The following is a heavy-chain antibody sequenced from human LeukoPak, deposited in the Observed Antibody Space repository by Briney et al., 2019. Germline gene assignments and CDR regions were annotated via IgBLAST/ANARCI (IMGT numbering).Heavy chain of an antibody. V-gene: IGHV3-30*02. Sequence: PGGSLRLSCAASGFTFSSYGMHWVRQAPGKGLEWVAFIRYDGSNKYCADSVKGRFTISRDNSKNTLYLQMNRLRAEDTAVYYCAKVLYGSGWYYFDYWGQGTLVTVSS. CDR3: AKVLYGSGWYYFDY. J-gene: IGHJ4*02. D-gene: IGHD6-19*01. CDR1: GFTFSSYG. CDR2: IRYDGSNK.